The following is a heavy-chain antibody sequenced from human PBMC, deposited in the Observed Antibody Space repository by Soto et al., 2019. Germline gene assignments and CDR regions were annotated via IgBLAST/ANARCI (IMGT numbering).Heavy chain of an antibody. D-gene: IGHD4-4*01. Sequence: PSETLSLTCTVSGGSISGYYWTWIRQPPGKGLEWIGYVYYSGNTNYNPSLKSRVTISVDTSKNQFSLKVSSVTAADTAVYYCAREVSLTTAGVFYYYMDVWGKGTKVTVSS. J-gene: IGHJ6*03. CDR1: GGSISGYY. V-gene: IGHV4-59*01. CDR2: VYYSGNT. CDR3: AREVSLTTAGVFYYYMDV.